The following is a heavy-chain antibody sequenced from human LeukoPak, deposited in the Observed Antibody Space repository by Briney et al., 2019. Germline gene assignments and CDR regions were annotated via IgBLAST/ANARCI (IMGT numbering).Heavy chain of an antibody. Sequence: PSETLSLTCTVSGGSISSSSYYWGWIRQPPGKGLEWIGSIYYSGSTYYNPSLKSRVTISVDTSKNQFSLSLSSVTAADTAVYYCARRGNSWNDFDSWGQGTLVTVSS. CDR1: GGSISSSSYY. CDR2: IYYSGST. V-gene: IGHV4-39*01. CDR3: ARRGNSWNDFDS. D-gene: IGHD1-1*01. J-gene: IGHJ4*02.